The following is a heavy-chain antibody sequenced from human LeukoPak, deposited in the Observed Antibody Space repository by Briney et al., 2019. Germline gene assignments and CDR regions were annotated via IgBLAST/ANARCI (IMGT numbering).Heavy chain of an antibody. CDR2: TYYRSKWYN. CDR1: GDTVSNNSAA. J-gene: IGHJ5*02. D-gene: IGHD3-16*01. V-gene: IGHV6-1*01. CDR3: ARRHLGGSKWFDP. Sequence: SQTLSLTCAISGDTVSNNSAAWDWIRQSPSRGLEWLGKTYYRSKWYNDYAVSVKSRITINPDTSKNQFSLQLNSVTPEDTAVYYCARRHLGGSKWFDPWGQGTLVIVSS.